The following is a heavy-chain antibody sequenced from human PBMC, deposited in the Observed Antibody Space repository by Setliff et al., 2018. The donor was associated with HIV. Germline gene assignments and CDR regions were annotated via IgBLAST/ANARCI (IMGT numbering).Heavy chain of an antibody. J-gene: IGHJ5*02. CDR1: GYSISRGCY. CDR3: ARELGSAYSYAQGRFGR. CDR2: IHQGGST. D-gene: IGHD5-18*01. V-gene: IGHV4-38-2*02. Sequence: PSETLSLTCSVSGYSISRGCYWGWIRQPPGKGLGWIGSIHQGGSTYYTSSLKSRVTMSVDTSKNTFSLKLSSVTAADTAVYYCARELGSAYSYAQGRFGRWGQGTLVTVSS.